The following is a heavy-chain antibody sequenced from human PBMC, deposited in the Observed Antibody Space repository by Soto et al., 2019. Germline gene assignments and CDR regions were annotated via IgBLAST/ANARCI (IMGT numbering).Heavy chain of an antibody. V-gene: IGHV4-4*02. D-gene: IGHD6-19*01. CDR2: IYHSGST. CDR3: ARDLPAVAGRGVGY. CDR1: GGSISSSNW. Sequence: SEILSLTCAVSGGSISSSNWCSWVRQPPGKGLEWIGEIYHSGSTNYNPSLKSRVTISVDKSKNQFSLKLSSVTAADTAVYYCARDLPAVAGRGVGYWGQGTLVTVSS. J-gene: IGHJ4*02.